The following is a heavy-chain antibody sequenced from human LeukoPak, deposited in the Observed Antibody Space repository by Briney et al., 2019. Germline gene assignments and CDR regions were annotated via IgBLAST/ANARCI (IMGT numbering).Heavy chain of an antibody. Sequence: PGRSLRLSCAASGFTFSSYAMHWVRQAPGKGLEWVAVMSFDGTHIYYADSVKGRFTISRDNSKNTLYLQMNSLRAEDTAVYYCARCSGYGMDVWGQGTTVTVS. CDR2: MSFDGTHI. J-gene: IGHJ6*02. V-gene: IGHV3-30-3*01. D-gene: IGHD3-10*02. CDR3: ARCSGYGMDV. CDR1: GFTFSSYA.